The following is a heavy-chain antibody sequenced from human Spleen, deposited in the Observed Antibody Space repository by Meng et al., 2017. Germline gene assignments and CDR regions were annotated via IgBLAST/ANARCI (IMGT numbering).Heavy chain of an antibody. CDR3: ARDRGSYYGGWFDP. CDR2: IYYSGST. D-gene: IGHD1-26*01. J-gene: IGHJ5*02. Sequence: QVRLQESGPGLVKPSQTLSLTCTVSGGSISSGIYYWSWIRQHPGKGLEWIGYIYYSGSTYYNPSLKSRVTISVDTSKNQFSLKLSSVTAADTAVYYCARDRGSYYGGWFDPWGQGTLVTVSS. V-gene: IGHV4-31*03. CDR1: GGSISSGIYY.